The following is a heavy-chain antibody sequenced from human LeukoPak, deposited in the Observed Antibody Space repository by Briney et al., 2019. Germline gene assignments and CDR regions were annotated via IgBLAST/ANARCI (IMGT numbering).Heavy chain of an antibody. J-gene: IGHJ5*02. V-gene: IGHV4-59*08. CDR2: IYYSGST. CDR1: GGSINSYY. Sequence: SETLSLTCTVSGGSINSYYWSWIRQPPGKGLEWIGYIYYSGSTNYNPSLKSRVTISVDTSKNQFSLKLSSVTAADTAVYYCARGTLGYSGSYWGSNWFDPWGQGTLVTVSS. CDR3: ARGTLGYSGSYWGSNWFDP. D-gene: IGHD1-26*01.